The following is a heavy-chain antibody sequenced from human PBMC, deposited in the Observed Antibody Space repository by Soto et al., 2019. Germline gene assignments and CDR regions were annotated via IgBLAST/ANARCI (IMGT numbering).Heavy chain of an antibody. CDR1: GYNFTGYY. J-gene: IGHJ6*02. D-gene: IGHD6-13*01. CDR2: INPNSGGT. V-gene: IGHV1-2*04. Sequence: ASVKVSCKASGYNFTGYYMHWVRQAPGQGLEWMGWINPNSGGTNYAQKFQGWVTMTRDTSISTAYMELSRLRSDDTAVYYCARAVEGIAGNYGMDVWGQGTTVTVSS. CDR3: ARAVEGIAGNYGMDV.